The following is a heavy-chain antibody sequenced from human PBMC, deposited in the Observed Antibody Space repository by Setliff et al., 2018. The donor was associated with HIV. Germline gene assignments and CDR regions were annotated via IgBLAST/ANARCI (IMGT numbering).Heavy chain of an antibody. CDR2: IILFLDIT. V-gene: IGHV1-69*10. J-gene: IGHJ6*02. CDR1: GDTFNKYA. CDR3: ARHGDFDTYYNSMDV. Sequence: ASVKVSCKGSGDTFNKYAISWVRQAPGQGLEWMGGIILFLDITNYAPRFQDRLTIDADKFTRTVYMQLSSLRSEDTAVYYCARHGDFDTYYNSMDVWGQGTTVTVSS. D-gene: IGHD3-9*01.